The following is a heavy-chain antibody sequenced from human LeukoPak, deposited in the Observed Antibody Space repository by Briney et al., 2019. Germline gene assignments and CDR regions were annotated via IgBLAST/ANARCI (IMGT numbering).Heavy chain of an antibody. J-gene: IGHJ4*02. V-gene: IGHV4-59*01. CDR1: GGSISSYY. CDR2: IYYSGST. Sequence: SETLSLTCTVSGGSISSYYWSWIRQPPGKGLEWIGYIYYSGSTNYNPSLKSRVTISVDASKSQFSLKLSSVTAADTAVYYCARDRGYSDYWGQGTLVTASS. CDR3: ARDRGYSDY.